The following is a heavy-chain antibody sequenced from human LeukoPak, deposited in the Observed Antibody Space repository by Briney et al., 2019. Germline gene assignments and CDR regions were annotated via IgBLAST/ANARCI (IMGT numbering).Heavy chain of an antibody. J-gene: IGHJ4*02. CDR2: ISSSSSTI. D-gene: IGHD1-26*01. V-gene: IGHV3-48*01. CDR3: ARVGGTFSFSFDY. Sequence: GGSLRLSCAASGFTFSSYSMNWVRQAPGKGLEWVSYISSSSSTIYYADSMKGRSTISRDNAKNSLYLQMNSLRAEDTAVYYCARVGGTFSFSFDYWGQGTLVTVSS. CDR1: GFTFSSYS.